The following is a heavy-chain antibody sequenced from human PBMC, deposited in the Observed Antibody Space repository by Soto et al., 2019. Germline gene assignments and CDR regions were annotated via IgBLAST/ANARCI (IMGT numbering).Heavy chain of an antibody. J-gene: IGHJ6*02. CDR3: ARGGSYDSSGSRNYHYYGMDA. Sequence: QVQLVQSGTEVKKPGASVKVSCKASGYTFTSYGISWVRQAPGQGLEWMGWISPYDDNTNYAQNRQGRVTMTTDTSTRTAYMELRSLRSDNTAVYYCARGGSYDSSGSRNYHYYGMDAWGQGTTVTVS. D-gene: IGHD3-22*01. CDR2: ISPYDDNT. V-gene: IGHV1-18*01. CDR1: GYTFTSYG.